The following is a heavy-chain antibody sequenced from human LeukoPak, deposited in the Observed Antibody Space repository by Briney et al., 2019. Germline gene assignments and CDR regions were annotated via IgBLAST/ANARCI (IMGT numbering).Heavy chain of an antibody. CDR2: ISYDGSNK. J-gene: IGHJ4*02. CDR1: GFTFSSYG. V-gene: IGHV3-30*18. Sequence: GGSLRLSCAASGFTFSSYGMHWVRQAPGKGLEWVAVISYDGSNKYYADSVEGRFTISRDNSKNTLYLQMNSLRAEDTAVYYCAKVPGAAAGPNYFDYWGQGTLVTVSS. CDR3: AKVPGAAAGPNYFDY. D-gene: IGHD6-25*01.